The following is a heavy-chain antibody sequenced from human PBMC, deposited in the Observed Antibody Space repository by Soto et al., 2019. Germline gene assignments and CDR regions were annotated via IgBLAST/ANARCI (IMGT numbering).Heavy chain of an antibody. CDR3: AKAPYGDYRENWFDP. V-gene: IGHV3-11*04. Sequence: LSLTCAVYGGSFSGYYWSWIRQPPGKGLEWVSYISSSSSTIYYADSVKGRFTIPRDNAKNSLYLQMNSLRAEDTAVYYCAKAPYGDYRENWFDPWGQGTLVTVSS. CDR1: GGSFSGYY. J-gene: IGHJ5*02. CDR2: ISSSSSTI. D-gene: IGHD4-17*01.